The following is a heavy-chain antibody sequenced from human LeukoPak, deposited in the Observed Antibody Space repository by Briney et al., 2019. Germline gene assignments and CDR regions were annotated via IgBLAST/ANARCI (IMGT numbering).Heavy chain of an antibody. CDR2: IYYSGST. V-gene: IGHV4-59*01. D-gene: IGHD6-19*01. CDR3: ARDGNPHRLGYFDY. Sequence: PSETLSLTCTVSGDSISFYYWSWVRQPPGKGLEWIGYIYYSGSTNYNPSLKSRVTISVDTSKNQFSLKLSSVTAANTGVYYSARDGNPHRLGYFDYWGQGTLVTVSS. J-gene: IGHJ4*02. CDR1: GDSISFYY.